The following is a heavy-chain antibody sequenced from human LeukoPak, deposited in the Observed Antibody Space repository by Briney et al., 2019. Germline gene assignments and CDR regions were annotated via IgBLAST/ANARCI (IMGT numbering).Heavy chain of an antibody. CDR3: ARLGDIVLVPTGAYFDY. D-gene: IGHD2-2*01. CDR1: GGSIGSSSSY. J-gene: IGHJ4*02. Sequence: SETLSLTCSVSGGSIGSSSSYWGWIRQPPGKGLEWSGNIYYTGSTYYNPSLKNRVSISVDMSKNQFSLRLRSMTAADTAVYYCARLGDIVLVPTGAYFDYWGPGILVTVSS. CDR2: IYYTGST. V-gene: IGHV4-39*01.